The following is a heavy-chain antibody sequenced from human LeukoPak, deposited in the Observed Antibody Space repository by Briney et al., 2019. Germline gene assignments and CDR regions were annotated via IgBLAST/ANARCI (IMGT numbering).Heavy chain of an antibody. V-gene: IGHV4-4*07. CDR3: AREKTDYSGHWFDP. CDR2: IYTSGST. D-gene: IGHD4-11*01. J-gene: IGHJ5*02. CDR1: GGSISSYY. Sequence: SETLSLTCTVSGGSISSYYCSWIRQPAGKGLEWIGRIYTSGSTNYNPSLKSRVTMSVDTSKNQFSLKLSSVTAADTAVYYCAREKTDYSGHWFDPWGQGTLVTVSS.